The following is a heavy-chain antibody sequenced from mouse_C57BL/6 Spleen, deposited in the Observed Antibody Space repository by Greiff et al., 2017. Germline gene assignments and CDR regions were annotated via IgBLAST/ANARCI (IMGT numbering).Heavy chain of an antibody. CDR3: ARRETAQAFDD. D-gene: IGHD3-2*02. Sequence: EVQRVESGGGLVKPGGSLKLSCAASGFTFSDYGMHWVRQAPEKGLEWVAYISSGSSTIYYADTVKGRFTISRDNAKNTLFLQKTSLRSEDTAMYYCARRETAQAFDDWGQGTTLTVSA. CDR2: ISSGSSTI. J-gene: IGHJ2*01. CDR1: GFTFSDYG. V-gene: IGHV5-17*01.